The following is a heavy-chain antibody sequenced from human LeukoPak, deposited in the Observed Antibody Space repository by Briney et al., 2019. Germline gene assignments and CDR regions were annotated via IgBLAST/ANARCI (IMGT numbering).Heavy chain of an antibody. Sequence: ASVKVSCKASGYTFTSYGISWVRQAPGQGLEWMGWISAYNGNTNYAQKLQGRVTMTTDTSTSTAYMELTSLRSDDTAVYYCARDADSSGYYLVDYWGQGTLVTVSS. CDR2: ISAYNGNT. V-gene: IGHV1-18*01. CDR3: ARDADSSGYYLVDY. J-gene: IGHJ4*02. D-gene: IGHD3-22*01. CDR1: GYTFTSYG.